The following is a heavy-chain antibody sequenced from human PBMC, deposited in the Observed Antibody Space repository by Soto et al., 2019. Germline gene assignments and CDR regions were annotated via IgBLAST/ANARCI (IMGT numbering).Heavy chain of an antibody. CDR3: ARDAINSGYDPKRGMDV. CDR1: GDSVSGNSAA. Sequence: SQTLSLTCAISGDSVSGNSAAWNLISQSPSRGLEWLGRTYYRSKWYNDYAVSVKSRITINPDTSKNQFSLQLNSVTPEDTAVYYCARDAINSGYDPKRGMDVWGQGTPVTVSS. J-gene: IGHJ6*02. D-gene: IGHD5-12*01. V-gene: IGHV6-1*01. CDR2: TYYRSKWYN.